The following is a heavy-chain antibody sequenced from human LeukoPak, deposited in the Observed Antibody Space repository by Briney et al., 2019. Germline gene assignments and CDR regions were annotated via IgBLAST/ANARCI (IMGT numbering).Heavy chain of an antibody. V-gene: IGHV4-4*07. Sequence: SETLSLTCTVSGGSISSYYWSWIRQPAGKGLEWIGRIYTSGSTNYNPSLKSRVTMSVDTSKNQFSLELSSVTAADTAVYYCARSMVVVVPADSYGMDVWGQGTTVTVSS. J-gene: IGHJ6*02. CDR1: GGSISSYY. CDR3: ARSMVVVVPADSYGMDV. D-gene: IGHD2-2*01. CDR2: IYTSGST.